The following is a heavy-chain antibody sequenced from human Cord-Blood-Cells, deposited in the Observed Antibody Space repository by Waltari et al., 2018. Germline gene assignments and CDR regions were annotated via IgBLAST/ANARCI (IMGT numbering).Heavy chain of an antibody. CDR1: GGSISSSRSY. V-gene: IGHV4-39*01. J-gene: IGHJ2*01. D-gene: IGHD2-2*03. Sequence: QLQLQESGPGLVKPSETLSLTCTVSGGSISSSRSYWGWIRQPPGKGLEWIGSIYYSGSTYYNPSLKSRVTISVDTSKNQFSLKLSSVTAADTAVYYCASHGGYCSSTSCFYWYFDLWGRGTLVTVSS. CDR2: IYYSGST. CDR3: ASHGGYCSSTSCFYWYFDL.